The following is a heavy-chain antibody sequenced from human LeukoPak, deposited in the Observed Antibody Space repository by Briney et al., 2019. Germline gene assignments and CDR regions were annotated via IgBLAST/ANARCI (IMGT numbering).Heavy chain of an antibody. V-gene: IGHV3-33*06. CDR2: IWYDGSNK. J-gene: IGHJ4*02. CDR1: GFTFSSYG. Sequence: GESLKISCAASGFTFSSYGIHWVRQAPGKGLQWVAVIWYDGSNKYYADSVKGRFTISRDNSKNTLYLQMNSLRVEDTAVYYCAKGAYSSSSTYFDYWGQGTLVTV. D-gene: IGHD6-6*01. CDR3: AKGAYSSSSTYFDY.